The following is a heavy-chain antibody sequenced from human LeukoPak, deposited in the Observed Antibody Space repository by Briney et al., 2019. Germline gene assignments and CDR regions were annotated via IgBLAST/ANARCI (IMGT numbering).Heavy chain of an antibody. Sequence: PSETLSLTCTVSGGSISSSSYSWGWIRQAPGQGLEGIGSTYYSGTTYYNPSLRRGVTISVDTSKIPFSLKLSFVAATDTVVYFGAKLRFDFWSGYTHPYFDYWGQGTLVTVSS. CDR2: TYYSGTT. D-gene: IGHD3-3*01. V-gene: IGHV4-39*01. CDR1: GGSISSSSYS. J-gene: IGHJ4*02. CDR3: AKLRFDFWSGYTHPYFDY.